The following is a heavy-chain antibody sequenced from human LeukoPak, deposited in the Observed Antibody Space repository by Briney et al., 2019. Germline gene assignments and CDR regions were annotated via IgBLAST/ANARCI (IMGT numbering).Heavy chain of an antibody. CDR3: ARYQWLGPFDS. V-gene: IGHV4-39*01. Sequence: PSETLSLTCTVFGGSISSSSHYWGWIRQPPGEGLEWIGSIYFSGSTYYSPSLKSRVTISVDPSTNQFSLKLSSVTAADTAVYFCARYQWLGPFDSWGQGTLVTVSS. D-gene: IGHD6-19*01. CDR2: IYFSGST. CDR1: GGSISSSSHY. J-gene: IGHJ4*02.